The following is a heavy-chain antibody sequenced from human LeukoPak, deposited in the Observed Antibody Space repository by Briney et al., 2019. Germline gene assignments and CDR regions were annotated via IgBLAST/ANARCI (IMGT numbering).Heavy chain of an antibody. V-gene: IGHV3-23*01. CDR1: GFTFSSYA. D-gene: IGHD1-26*01. CDR3: AKGRPQWELRPPFDY. J-gene: IGHJ4*02. CDR2: ISGSGGST. Sequence: GGSLRLSCAASGFTFSSYAMSWVRQAPGKGLEWVSAISGSGGSTYYADSVKGRFTISRGNSKNTLYLQMNSLRAEDTAVYYCAKGRPQWELRPPFDYWAREPWSPSPQ.